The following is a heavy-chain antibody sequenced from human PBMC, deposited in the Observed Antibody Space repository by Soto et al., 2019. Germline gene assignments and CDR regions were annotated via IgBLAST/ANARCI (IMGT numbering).Heavy chain of an antibody. CDR2: ISASGGNI. CDR1: GFIFSDYA. V-gene: IGHV3-23*01. D-gene: IGHD3-16*01. CDR3: AKVAGGLGYFDL. Sequence: EVQLLESGGGLARPGGSLRLSCVASGFIFSDYAMTWIRQAPGKGLEWVATISASGGNIEYTDSLKGRFTISRDNSKKTVYLQINGLTADDTAVHYCAKVAGGLGYFDLWGRCTLVTVS. J-gene: IGHJ2*01.